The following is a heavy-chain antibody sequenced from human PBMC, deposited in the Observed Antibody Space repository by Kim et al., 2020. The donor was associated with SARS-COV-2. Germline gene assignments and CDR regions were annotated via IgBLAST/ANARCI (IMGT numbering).Heavy chain of an antibody. D-gene: IGHD1-26*01. J-gene: IGHJ4*02. Sequence: GGSLRLSCAASGFTFSSYAMHWVRQAPGKGLEWVAVISYDGSNKYYADSVKGRFTISRDNSKNTLYLQMNSLRAEDTAVYYCAREEIVGATGSFDYWGQGTLVTVSS. CDR3: AREEIVGATGSFDY. CDR2: ISYDGSNK. V-gene: IGHV3-30-3*01. CDR1: GFTFSSYA.